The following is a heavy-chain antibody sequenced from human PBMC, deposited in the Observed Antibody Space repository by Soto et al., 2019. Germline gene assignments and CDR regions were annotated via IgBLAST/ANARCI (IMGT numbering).Heavy chain of an antibody. CDR3: AKDPRPGIAVATPGGFDY. CDR2: ISWNSGSI. CDR1: GFTFDDYA. V-gene: IGHV3-9*01. D-gene: IGHD6-19*01. Sequence: GGSLRLSCAASGFTFDDYAMHWVRQAPGKGLEWVSGISWNSGSIGYADSVKGRFTISRDNAKNSLYLQMNSLRAEDTALYYCAKDPRPGIAVATPGGFDYWGQGTLVTVSS. J-gene: IGHJ4*02.